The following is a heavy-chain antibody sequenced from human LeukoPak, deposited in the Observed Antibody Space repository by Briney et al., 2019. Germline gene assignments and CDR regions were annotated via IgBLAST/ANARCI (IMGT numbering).Heavy chain of an antibody. J-gene: IGHJ6*04. Sequence: GGSLRLSCAASGFTFSSYEMNWVRQAPGKGLEWVSYISSSGSTIYYADSVKGRFTISGDNAKNSLYLQMNSLRAEGTAVYYCAELGITMIGGVWGKGTTVTISS. CDR2: ISSSGSTI. D-gene: IGHD3-10*02. CDR3: AELGITMIGGV. CDR1: GFTFSSYE. V-gene: IGHV3-48*03.